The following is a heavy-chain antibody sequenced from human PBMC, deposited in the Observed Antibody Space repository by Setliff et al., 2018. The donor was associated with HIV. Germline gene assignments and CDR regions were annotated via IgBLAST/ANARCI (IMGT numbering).Heavy chain of an antibody. CDR3: ARLASTRDWYFDL. CDR1: GGSISNSNYY. V-gene: IGHV4-39*02. J-gene: IGHJ2*01. Sequence: SETLSLNCTVSGGSISNSNYYWGWIRQPPGKGLEWVGSIYYIGTTYYNPSLKSRVTISIDTSKNDFSLKLTSVTAADTAMYYCARLASTRDWYFDLWGRGTLVTVSS. CDR2: IYYIGTT.